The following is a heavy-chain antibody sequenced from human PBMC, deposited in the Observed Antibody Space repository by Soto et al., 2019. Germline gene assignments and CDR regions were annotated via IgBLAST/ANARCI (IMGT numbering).Heavy chain of an antibody. Sequence: EVQLVESGGGLVKPGGSLRLSCAASDFSISNAWMNWVRQAPGKGLEWVGRVKRKIDGETTDYAAPEKGRFTISRDDSNNMLYLQMNSLKADDTAVYYCTTGSVEGVWGQGTTVTVSS. CDR3: TTGSVEGV. CDR1: DFSISNAW. J-gene: IGHJ6*02. D-gene: IGHD2-15*01. CDR2: VKRKIDGETT. V-gene: IGHV3-15*07.